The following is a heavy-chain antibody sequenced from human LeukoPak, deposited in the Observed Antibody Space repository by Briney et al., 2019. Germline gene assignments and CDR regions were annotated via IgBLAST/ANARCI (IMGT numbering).Heavy chain of an antibody. CDR1: GFTFNTYN. D-gene: IGHD3-10*02. V-gene: IGHV3-48*04. Sequence: GGSLRLSCAGSGFTFNTYNMNWVRQAPGKGLEWVSYISSSGSTIYYADSVKGRFTISRDNAKNSLYLQMNSLRAKDTAVYYCAELGITMIGGVWGKGTTVTISS. J-gene: IGHJ6*04. CDR3: AELGITMIGGV. CDR2: ISSSGSTI.